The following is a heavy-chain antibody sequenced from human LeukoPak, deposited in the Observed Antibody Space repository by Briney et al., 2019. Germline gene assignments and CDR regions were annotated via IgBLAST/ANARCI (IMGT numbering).Heavy chain of an antibody. V-gene: IGHV1-69*05. Sequence: GASVKVSCKASGGTFSSYAISWVRQAPGQGLEWMGGIIPIFGTANYAQKFQGRVTITTDESTSTAYMELSSLRSEDTAVYYCAREGNYDPLQWGQGTLVTVSS. CDR2: IIPIFGTA. J-gene: IGHJ4*02. D-gene: IGHD1-7*01. CDR3: AREGNYDPLQ. CDR1: GGTFSSYA.